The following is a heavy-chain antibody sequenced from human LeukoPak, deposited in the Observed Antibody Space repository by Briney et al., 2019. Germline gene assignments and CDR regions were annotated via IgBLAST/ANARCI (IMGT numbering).Heavy chain of an antibody. J-gene: IGHJ6*02. D-gene: IGHD4-17*01. CDR2: ISAYNGNT. CDR1: GYTFTSYG. CDR3: ARHQADGDYRYDYYYYGMDV. Sequence: ASVKVSCKASGYTFTSYGISWVRQAPGQGLEWMGWISAYNGNTNYAQKLQGRVTMTTDTSTSTAYMELRSLRSDDTAVYYCARHQADGDYRYDYYYYGMDVWGQGTTVTVSS. V-gene: IGHV1-18*01.